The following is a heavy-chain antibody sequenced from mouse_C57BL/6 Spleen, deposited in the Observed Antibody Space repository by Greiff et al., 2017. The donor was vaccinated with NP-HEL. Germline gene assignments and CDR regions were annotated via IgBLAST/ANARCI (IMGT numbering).Heavy chain of an antibody. J-gene: IGHJ2*01. CDR3: TRWSTTVVAKGY. D-gene: IGHD1-1*01. V-gene: IGHV1-5*01. CDR1: GYTFTSYW. Sequence: EVQLQQSGTVLARPGASVKMSCKTSGYTFTSYWMHWVKQRPGQGLEWIGAIYPGNSDTSYNPKFKGKAKLTAVTSASTAYMELSSLTIEDSTVYYSTRWSTTVVAKGYWGKGTTLTVSS. CDR2: IYPGNSDT.